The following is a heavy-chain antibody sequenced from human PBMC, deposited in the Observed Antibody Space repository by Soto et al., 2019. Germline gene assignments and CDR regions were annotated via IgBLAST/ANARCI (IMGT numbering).Heavy chain of an antibody. CDR1: GFTFSSYW. CDR2: INSDGSST. D-gene: IGHD2-15*01. J-gene: IGHJ4*02. Sequence: EVQLVESGGGLVQPGGSRRLSCAASGFTFSSYWMHWVRQAPGKGLVWVSRINSDGSSTSYADSVKGRITISRDNAKNTLYLQMNSLRAEDTAVYYCVRTSLVVAAATREDYWGQGTLVTVSS. CDR3: VRTSLVVAAATREDY. V-gene: IGHV3-74*01.